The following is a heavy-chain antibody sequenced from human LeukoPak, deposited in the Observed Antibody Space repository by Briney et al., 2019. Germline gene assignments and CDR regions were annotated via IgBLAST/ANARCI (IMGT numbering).Heavy chain of an antibody. V-gene: IGHV4-38-2*01. CDR2: IYHSGST. Sequence: SETLSLTCAVSGYSISSGYYWGWIRQPPGKGLEWIGSIYHSGSTYYNPSLKSRVTISVDTSKNQSSLKLSSVTAADTAVYYCARAGLSIYYYYYMDVWGKGTTVTVSS. CDR3: ARAGLSIYYYYYMDV. J-gene: IGHJ6*03. D-gene: IGHD3/OR15-3a*01. CDR1: GYSISSGYY.